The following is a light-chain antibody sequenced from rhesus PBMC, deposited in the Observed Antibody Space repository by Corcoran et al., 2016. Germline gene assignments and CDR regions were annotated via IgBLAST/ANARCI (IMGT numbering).Light chain of an antibody. CDR3: YQHSSGYS. CDR2: GEY. Sequence: QVILTQSPATLSLYPGERATISCRARQSVSRFLAWYQHKPGTVPRRLISGEYRRATGIPDRCSASGSGTDFPLPIHRLGPENVGIYHWYQHSSGYSFGQGTKVEIK. J-gene: IGKJ2*01. CDR1: QSVSRF. V-gene: IGKV3-10*01.